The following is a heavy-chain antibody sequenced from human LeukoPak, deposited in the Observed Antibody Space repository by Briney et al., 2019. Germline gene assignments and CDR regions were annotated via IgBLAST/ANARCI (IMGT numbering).Heavy chain of an antibody. CDR3: AKAGTSGWSSSGGDY. V-gene: IGHV3-23*01. D-gene: IGHD6-19*01. J-gene: IGHJ4*02. Sequence: GGSLRLSCAASGFTFSNFAMSGVRQAPGKGLEWVSTISGSGGSTFYADSVRGRFTISRDNSKNTLFLQMHSLRAEDTAIYYCAKAGTSGWSSSGGDYWGQGSLVTVSS. CDR1: GFTFSNFA. CDR2: ISGSGGST.